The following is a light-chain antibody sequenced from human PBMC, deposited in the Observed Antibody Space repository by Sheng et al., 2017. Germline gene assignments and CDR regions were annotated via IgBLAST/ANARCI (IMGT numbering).Light chain of an antibody. Sequence: MTQSPSSLSVSPGERATLSCRASQSVRSNLAWYQQKPGQAPRLLIYGASSRATGIPDRFSGSGSGTDFTLTISRLEPEDFAVYYCQQYDNSPWTFGQGTKVEI. CDR3: QQYDNSPWT. V-gene: IGKV3D-15*02. J-gene: IGKJ1*01. CDR1: QSVRSN. CDR2: GAS.